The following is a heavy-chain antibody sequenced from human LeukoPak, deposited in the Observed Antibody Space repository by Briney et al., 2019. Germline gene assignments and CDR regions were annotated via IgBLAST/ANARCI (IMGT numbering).Heavy chain of an antibody. V-gene: IGHV4-34*01. Sequence: PSETLSLTCAVYGGSFSGYYWSWIRQPPGKGLEWIGEINHSGSTNYNPSLKSRVTISVDTSKNQFSLKLSSVTAADTAVYYCATELRFLEWLVYWGQGTLVTVSS. J-gene: IGHJ4*02. CDR1: GGSFSGYY. D-gene: IGHD3-3*01. CDR2: INHSGST. CDR3: ATELRFLEWLVY.